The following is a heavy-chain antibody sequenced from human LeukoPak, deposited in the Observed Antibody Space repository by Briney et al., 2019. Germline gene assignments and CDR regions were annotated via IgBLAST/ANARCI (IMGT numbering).Heavy chain of an antibody. CDR3: ARQTRLICSSTSCFDFDY. D-gene: IGHD2-2*01. Sequence: ASVTVSCKASGYTFTIYGISWVRQAPGQGLEWMGWISAYNGNTNYAQKLQGRVTMTTDTSTSTAYMELRSLRSDDTAVYYCARQTRLICSSTSCFDFDYWGQGTLVTVAS. CDR1: GYTFTIYG. J-gene: IGHJ4*02. V-gene: IGHV1-18*01. CDR2: ISAYNGNT.